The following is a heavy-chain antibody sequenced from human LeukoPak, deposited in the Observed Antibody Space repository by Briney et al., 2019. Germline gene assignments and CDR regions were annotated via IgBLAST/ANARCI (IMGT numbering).Heavy chain of an antibody. CDR1: GGSLSGHY. CDR2: IYYSGST. Sequence: SETLSLTCTVSGGSLSGHYWSWIRQPPGKGLEWIGYIYYSGSTNCNPSLRSRVTISVDTSKNQFSLKVSSVTAADTAVYYCARYFCSGGICYYFDYWGQGTLVTVSS. CDR3: ARYFCSGGICYYFDY. J-gene: IGHJ4*02. D-gene: IGHD2-15*01. V-gene: IGHV4-59*11.